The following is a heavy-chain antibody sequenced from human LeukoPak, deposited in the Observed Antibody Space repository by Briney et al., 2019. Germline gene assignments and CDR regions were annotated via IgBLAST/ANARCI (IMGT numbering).Heavy chain of an antibody. J-gene: IGHJ4*02. V-gene: IGHV4-4*07. CDR1: GDSISGYH. CDR3: ARDRSGYYRDSSSGFYPRGYYFDY. CDR2: VSVSERS. Sequence: SETLSLTCSVSGDSISGYHWNWVRQSVGKGLQWIGRVSVSERSYYNPSLKSRVTMSLDTSKNQFSLKLSSVTAADTAVYYCARDRSGYYRDSSSGFYPRGYYFDYWGQGTLVTVSS. D-gene: IGHD3-22*01.